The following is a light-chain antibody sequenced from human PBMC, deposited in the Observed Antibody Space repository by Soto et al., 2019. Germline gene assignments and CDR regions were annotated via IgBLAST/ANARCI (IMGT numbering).Light chain of an antibody. CDR3: SSYAGSSNYV. J-gene: IGLJ1*01. CDR2: EVS. Sequence: QSALTQPPSASGSPGQSVTISCTGTSSDVGSYNYVSWYQQHPGKAPKLMISEVSARPSGVPDRFSGSKSGNTASLTVSGLQAEDEADYYCSSYAGSSNYVFGTGTKLTVL. CDR1: SSDVGSYNY. V-gene: IGLV2-8*01.